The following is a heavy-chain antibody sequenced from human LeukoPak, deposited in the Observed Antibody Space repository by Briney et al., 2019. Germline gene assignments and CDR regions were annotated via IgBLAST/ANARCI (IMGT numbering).Heavy chain of an antibody. CDR2: ISDGTSRM. CDR3: VARGGWARFDY. Sequence: PGGSVRLSCTAFGFTFSDYAMSWVRQAPGKGLEWVAYISDGTSRMYYTDSVKGRFTISRDDANNSLYLQMNSLRADDTAVYYCVARGGWARFDYWGQGTLVTVSS. D-gene: IGHD6-19*01. V-gene: IGHV3-48*03. CDR1: GFTFSDYA. J-gene: IGHJ4*02.